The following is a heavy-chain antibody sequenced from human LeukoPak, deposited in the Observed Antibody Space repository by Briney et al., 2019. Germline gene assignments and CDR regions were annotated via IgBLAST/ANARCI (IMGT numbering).Heavy chain of an antibody. D-gene: IGHD2-21*01. CDR1: GYTFTGYY. V-gene: IGHV1-2*02. J-gene: IGHJ4*02. CDR2: INPNSGGT. CDR3: AREGGIGQYYFDY. Sequence: ASVKVSCKASGYTFTGYYMHWVRQAPGQGLEWMGWINPNSGGTNYAQKFQGRVTMTRDTSISTAYMELGRLRSDDTAVYYCAREGGIGQYYFDYWGQGTLVTVSS.